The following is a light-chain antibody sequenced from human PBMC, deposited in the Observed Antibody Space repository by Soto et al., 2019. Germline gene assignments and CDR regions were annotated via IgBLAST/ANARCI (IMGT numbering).Light chain of an antibody. CDR1: SSDVGAYNY. CDR2: EVS. CDR3: SSYTSSSTKDV. J-gene: IGLJ1*01. V-gene: IGLV2-14*01. Sequence: QSVLTQPASVSGSPGQSITISCTGTSSDVGAYNYVSWYQQHPGKAPKLMIYEVSNRPSGLSNRFSGSKSGNTASLTISGLQAEDEADYYCSSYTSSSTKDVFGTGTKVTV.